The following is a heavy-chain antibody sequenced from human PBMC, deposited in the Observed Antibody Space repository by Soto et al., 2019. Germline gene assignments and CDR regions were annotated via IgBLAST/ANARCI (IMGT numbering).Heavy chain of an antibody. CDR2: IYYSGST. J-gene: IGHJ5*02. CDR3: VRGSHVYYGSGRGTTLFDP. V-gene: IGHV4-31*03. D-gene: IGHD3-10*01. CDR1: GGSISSGGYY. Sequence: QVQLQESGPGLVKPSQTLSLTCTVSGGSISSGGYYWSWIRQHPGKGLEWIGYIYYSGSTYYNPSLKSRVTISVDTSKNQFSLKLSSVTAADTAVYYCVRGSHVYYGSGRGTTLFDPWGQGTLVTVSS.